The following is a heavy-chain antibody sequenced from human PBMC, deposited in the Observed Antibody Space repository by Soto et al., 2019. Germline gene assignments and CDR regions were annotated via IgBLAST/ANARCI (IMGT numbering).Heavy chain of an antibody. J-gene: IGHJ4*02. D-gene: IGHD2-2*01. CDR1: GFTFISYA. V-gene: IGHV3-30-3*01. CDR3: ARAAQPYQLQEIYYFDY. Sequence: GGPLRLSCAASGFTFISYAMHWVRQAPGKGLEWVAVISYDGSNKYYADSVKGRFTISRDNSKNTLYLQMNSLRAEDTAVYYSARAAQPYQLQEIYYFDYWGQGTLVTVSS. CDR2: ISYDGSNK.